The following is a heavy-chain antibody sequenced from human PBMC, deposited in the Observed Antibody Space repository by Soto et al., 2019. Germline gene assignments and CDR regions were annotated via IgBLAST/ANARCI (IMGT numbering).Heavy chain of an antibody. D-gene: IGHD5-12*01. CDR2: ISGSGGST. J-gene: IGHJ4*02. Sequence: SLRLYCAPTRVTFSKYAMLGVRQAPGKGLEWVSAISGSGGSTYYADSVKGRFTISRDNSKNTLYLQMNSLRAEDTAVYYCAKGSTFIVAPFDYWGQGTLVTVSS. V-gene: IGHV3-23*01. CDR3: AKGSTFIVAPFDY. CDR1: RVTFSKYA.